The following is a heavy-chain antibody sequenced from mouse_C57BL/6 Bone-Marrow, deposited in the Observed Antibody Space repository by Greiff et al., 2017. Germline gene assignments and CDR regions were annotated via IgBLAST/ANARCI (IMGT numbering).Heavy chain of an antibody. CDR1: GYSITSGYY. J-gene: IGHJ2*01. D-gene: IGHD3-3*01. Sequence: EVQLVESGPGLVKPSQSLSLTCSVTGYSITSGYYWNWIRQFPGNKLEWMGYISYDGSNNYNPSLKNRISITRDTSKNQFFLKLNSVTTEDTATYYCASGGDRDYWGQGTTLTVSS. CDR3: ASGGDRDY. CDR2: ISYDGSN. V-gene: IGHV3-6*01.